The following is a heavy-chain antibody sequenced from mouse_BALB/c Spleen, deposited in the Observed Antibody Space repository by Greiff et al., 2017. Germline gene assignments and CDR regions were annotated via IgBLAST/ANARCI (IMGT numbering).Heavy chain of an antibody. V-gene: IGHV8-8*01. J-gene: IGHJ1*01. CDR3: ARSYSITTATAGYFDV. CDR1: GFSLSTSGMG. Sequence: QVTLKVSGPGILKPSQTLSLTCSFSGFSLSTSGMGVGWIRQPSGQGLEWLAHIWWDDDKYYNPSLKSPLTISKDTSRNQVFLKITSVDTADTATYYCARSYSITTATAGYFDVWGAGTTVTVSS. D-gene: IGHD1-2*01. CDR2: IWWDDDK.